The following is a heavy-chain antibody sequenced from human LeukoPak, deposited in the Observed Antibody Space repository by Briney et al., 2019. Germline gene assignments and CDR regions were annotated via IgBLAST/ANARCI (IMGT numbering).Heavy chain of an antibody. V-gene: IGHV3-21*01. CDR1: GFTVSSNY. CDR2: ISSSSSYI. D-gene: IGHD3-10*01. J-gene: IGHJ4*02. CDR3: ARDRELWFGESKPAYEFDY. Sequence: PGGSLRLSCAASGFTVSSNYMSWVRQAPGKGLEWVSSISSSSSYIYYADSVKGRFTISRDNAKNSLYLQMNSLRAEDTAVYYCARDRELWFGESKPAYEFDYWGQGTLVTVSS.